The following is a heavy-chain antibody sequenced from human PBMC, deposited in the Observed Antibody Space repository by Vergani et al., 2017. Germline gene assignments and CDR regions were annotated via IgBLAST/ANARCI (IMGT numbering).Heavy chain of an antibody. J-gene: IGHJ6*02. CDR2: ISHDGSNK. D-gene: IGHD3-10*01. CDR1: GFTFSTYG. V-gene: IGHV3-30*03. Sequence: QVQLVESGGGVVQPGRSLRLSCAVSGFTFSTYGMNWVRQAPGKGLEWGAVISHDGSNKDYADSVKGRFTISRGNSKNTLYLQMNSLRPEDTAMYYCAGDYYGAGGYYYVGMDVWGQGTTVTVSS. CDR3: AGDYYGAGGYYYVGMDV.